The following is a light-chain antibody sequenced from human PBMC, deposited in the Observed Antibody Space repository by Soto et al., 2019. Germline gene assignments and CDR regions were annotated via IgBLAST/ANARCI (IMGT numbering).Light chain of an antibody. CDR1: SSDIGGYNY. CDR3: TSFTATNIRV. J-gene: IGLJ3*02. CDR2: GVN. V-gene: IGLV2-14*01. Sequence: QSVLTQPASVSGSPGQSITISCTGTSSDIGGYNYVSWHQHHPGKAPKLLIYGVNNRPSGVSNRFSGSKSGNTASLTISGLQADDEADYYCTSFTATNIRVFGGGTKLTVL.